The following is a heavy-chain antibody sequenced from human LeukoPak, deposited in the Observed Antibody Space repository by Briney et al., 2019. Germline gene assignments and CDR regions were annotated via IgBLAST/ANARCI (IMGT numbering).Heavy chain of an antibody. Sequence: PGGSLRLSCAASGFSFSDYDMHWVRQAPGKGLEWVTFIRYDGSNKYYADSVKGRFTISRDNSKNTLYLQMNSLRAEDTAVYYCAKDAAPSGSYYTHFDYWGQGTLVTVSS. CDR2: IRYDGSNK. D-gene: IGHD1-26*01. V-gene: IGHV3-30*02. J-gene: IGHJ4*02. CDR1: GFSFSDYD. CDR3: AKDAAPSGSYYTHFDY.